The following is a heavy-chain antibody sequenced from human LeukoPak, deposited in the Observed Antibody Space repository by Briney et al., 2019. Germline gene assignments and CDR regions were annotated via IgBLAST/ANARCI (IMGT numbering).Heavy chain of an antibody. CDR1: GFTFSSYG. Sequence: GGSLRLSCAASGFTFSSYGIHWVRQAPGKRPEWVAVISNDGSNKYYADSVQGRFTISRDNSKNTLYLQMNSLRAEDTAVYYCAKIRLIVVVLDAFDIWGQGTMVTVSS. J-gene: IGHJ3*02. V-gene: IGHV3-30*18. CDR3: AKIRLIVVVLDAFDI. D-gene: IGHD3-22*01. CDR2: ISNDGSNK.